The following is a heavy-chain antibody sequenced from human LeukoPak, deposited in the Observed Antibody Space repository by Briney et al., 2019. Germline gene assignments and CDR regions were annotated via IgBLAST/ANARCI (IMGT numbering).Heavy chain of an antibody. D-gene: IGHD6-13*01. Sequence: PGGSLRLSCAASGFTFSSYGMHWVRQAPGKGLEWVAVIWYDGSNKYYVDSVKGRFPISRDNSKNTLYLQMNSLRAEDTAVYYCAKEPAAAEYYFDYWGQGTLVTVSS. J-gene: IGHJ4*02. CDR3: AKEPAAAEYYFDY. CDR2: IWYDGSNK. V-gene: IGHV3-33*06. CDR1: GFTFSSYG.